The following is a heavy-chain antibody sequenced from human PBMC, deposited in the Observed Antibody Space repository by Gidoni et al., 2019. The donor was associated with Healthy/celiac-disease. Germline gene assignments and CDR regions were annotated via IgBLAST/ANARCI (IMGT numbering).Heavy chain of an antibody. Sequence: QVQLVQSGAEVKKPGASVKVYCTASGYTFTSYSMHWVRQAHGRGLEWMGIINPRGGSKSYAQKYQGRVTMTRDTSTSTVYMELSSLRSEDTAVYYGARANIVVVPAADLYYYYYGMDVWGQGTTVTVSS. CDR3: ARANIVVVPAADLYYYYYGMDV. D-gene: IGHD2-2*01. CDR2: INPRGGSK. CDR1: GYTFTSYS. V-gene: IGHV1-46*03. J-gene: IGHJ6*02.